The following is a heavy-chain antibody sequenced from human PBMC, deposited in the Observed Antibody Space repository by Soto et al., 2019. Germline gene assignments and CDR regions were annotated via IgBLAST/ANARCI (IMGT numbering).Heavy chain of an antibody. CDR1: GFTFDDYA. J-gene: IGHJ5*02. CDR3: AKETHKLGYCSGGSCYRSNWFDP. CDR2: ISWNNGSI. D-gene: IGHD2-15*01. Sequence: GGSLRLSCAASGFTFDDYAMHWVRQAPGKGLEWVSGISWNNGSIGYADSVKGRFTISRDNAKNSLYLQMNSLRAEDTALYYCAKETHKLGYCSGGSCYRSNWFDPWGQGTLVTVSS. V-gene: IGHV3-9*01.